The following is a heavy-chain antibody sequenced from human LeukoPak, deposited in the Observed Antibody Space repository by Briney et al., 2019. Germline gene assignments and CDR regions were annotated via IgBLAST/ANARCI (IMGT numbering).Heavy chain of an antibody. CDR2: IYSSGRT. J-gene: IGHJ4*02. CDR3: ARDYSYPDY. D-gene: IGHD5-18*01. CDR1: GASISAYH. Sequence: SETLSLTCSVSGASISAYHWSWIRQPAGKGLEWIGRIYSSGRTNYIPSLKSRLTMSVDMSKNQFSLKLNSVTAADTAVYYCARDYSYPDYWGQGTLVTVSS. V-gene: IGHV4-4*07.